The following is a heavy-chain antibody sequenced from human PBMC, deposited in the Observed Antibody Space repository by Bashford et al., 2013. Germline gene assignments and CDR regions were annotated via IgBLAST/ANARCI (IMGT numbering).Heavy chain of an antibody. CDR3: VRQNYDFEFDP. CDR1: GVSITSHF. D-gene: IGHD3-3*01. V-gene: IGHV4-59*08. Sequence: SETLSLTCTVSGVSITSHFWSWIRQSPGNGLEWIGYISNTGNTNYNLGLESRVTISRDTSKNHFSLKLSPLAAADTAVYYCVRQNYDFEFDPWGRGTLVTVSS. J-gene: IGHJ5*02. CDR2: ISNTGNT.